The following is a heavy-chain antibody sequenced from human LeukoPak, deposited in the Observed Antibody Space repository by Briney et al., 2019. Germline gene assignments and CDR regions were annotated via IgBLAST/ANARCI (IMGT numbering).Heavy chain of an antibody. Sequence: GESPKISCKGSGYSFTSYWIGWVRQMPGKGLEWMGIIYPGDSDTRYSPSFQGQVTISADKSISTAYLQWSSLKASDTAMYYRARHPHLWFGESWFDPWGQGTLVTVSS. CDR2: IYPGDSDT. D-gene: IGHD3-10*01. CDR1: GYSFTSYW. V-gene: IGHV5-51*01. CDR3: ARHPHLWFGESWFDP. J-gene: IGHJ5*02.